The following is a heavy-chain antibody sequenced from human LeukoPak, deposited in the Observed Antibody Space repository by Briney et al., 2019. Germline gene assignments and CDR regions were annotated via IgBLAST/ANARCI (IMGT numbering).Heavy chain of an antibody. J-gene: IGHJ4*02. CDR3: ARDRCSGGVCYSTLDY. CDR1: GFTCSNYA. D-gene: IGHD2-15*01. V-gene: IGHV3-30*04. CDR2: ISYDGSNK. Sequence: GGSLILSCAASGFTCSNYALHWVRQAPGKGLEWMEVISYDGSNKYYAESVRGRFTISRDNTKNTLYLQMNSLRAEDTAVYYYARDRCSGGVCYSTLDYWGQGTLVTVSS.